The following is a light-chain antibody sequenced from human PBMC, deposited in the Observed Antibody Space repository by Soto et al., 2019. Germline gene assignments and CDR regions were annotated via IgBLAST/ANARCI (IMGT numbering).Light chain of an antibody. CDR3: QVWANPVV. V-gene: IGLV3-21*02. CDR2: DDG. CDR1: NNGSKR. Sequence: SYELTQPPSVSVAPGQTARISCGGNNNGSKRVHWYQQRPGQAPVLVVYDDGYRPSAIPERFSASNSGITATLTISRVEAGDEADYYCQVWANPVVFGGGTKLTVL. J-gene: IGLJ2*01.